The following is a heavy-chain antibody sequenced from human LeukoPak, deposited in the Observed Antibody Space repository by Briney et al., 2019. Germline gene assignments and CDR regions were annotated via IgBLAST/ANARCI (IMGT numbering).Heavy chain of an antibody. CDR3: ARDHSGFDDC. D-gene: IGHD6-19*01. J-gene: IGHJ4*02. V-gene: IGHV6-1*01. Sequence: QTLSLTCAISGDSVSENSAAWDWIRQPPRRGLESLVWTYYRSKWYNDYAISVKTRITINPDTSKNQFSLQLNSVTPEDTAVYYCARDHSGFDDCCGQGTLVTVSS. CDR2: TYYRSKWYN. CDR1: GDSVSENSAA.